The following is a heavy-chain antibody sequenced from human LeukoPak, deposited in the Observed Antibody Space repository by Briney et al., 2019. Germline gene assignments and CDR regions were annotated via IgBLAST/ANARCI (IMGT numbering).Heavy chain of an antibody. CDR3: ARVGYYDSSGYYPVPFDN. J-gene: IGHJ4*02. CDR2: ISRGNSDI. V-gene: IGHV3-21*01. D-gene: IGHD3-22*01. CDR1: GFTFSSYN. Sequence: GGSLRPSCAASGFTFSSYNMNWVRQAPGKGLEWFSSISRGNSDIYYADSLKGRLTISRDDAKSSLYLQMNSLRAEDTAVYYCARVGYYDSSGYYPVPFDNWGQGTLVTVSS.